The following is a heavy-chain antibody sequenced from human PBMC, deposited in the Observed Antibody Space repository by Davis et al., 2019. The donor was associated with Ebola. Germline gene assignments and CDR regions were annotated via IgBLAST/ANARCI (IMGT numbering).Heavy chain of an antibody. J-gene: IGHJ4*02. V-gene: IGHV1-3*01. CDR3: AREWQNYYSY. CDR1: GYTFPRYP. D-gene: IGHD2-21*02. CDR2: INAANGNT. Sequence: SVNVSCKTSGYTFPRYPIHWVRQAPGQRLEWMGWINAANGNTKYSQSFQGRVTITRDASARTAYLEVTNLTSGDTAVYYCAREWQNYYSYWGQGTLVTVSS.